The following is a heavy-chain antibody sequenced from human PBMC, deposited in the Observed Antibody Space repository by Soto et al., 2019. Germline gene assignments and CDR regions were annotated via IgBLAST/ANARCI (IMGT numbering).Heavy chain of an antibody. V-gene: IGHV4-30-4*01. CDR2: IYYSGST. J-gene: IGHJ4*02. Sequence: QVRLQESGPGLVKPSQTLSLTCIVSGGAINSGDYYWSWIRQPPGKGLEWIGYIYYSGSTYYNPSLKSRVTISVDTSKNQCSLKLSSVTAADTAVYYCARDRGWFYFDYWGQGTLVTVSS. D-gene: IGHD3-10*01. CDR1: GGAINSGDYY. CDR3: ARDRGWFYFDY.